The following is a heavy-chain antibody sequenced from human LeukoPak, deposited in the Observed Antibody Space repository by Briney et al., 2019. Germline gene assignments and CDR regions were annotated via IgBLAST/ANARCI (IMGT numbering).Heavy chain of an antibody. CDR1: GNSISSGDNY. Sequence: SETLSLTCTVSGNSISSGDNYWSWIRQPAGKGLEWIGRIYTSGSTNYNPSLKSRVTISGDTSKNQSSLKLSSVTAADTAVYYCATYSYGYGFDYWGQGTLVTVSS. CDR3: ATYSYGYGFDY. J-gene: IGHJ4*02. CDR2: IYTSGST. V-gene: IGHV4-61*02. D-gene: IGHD5-18*01.